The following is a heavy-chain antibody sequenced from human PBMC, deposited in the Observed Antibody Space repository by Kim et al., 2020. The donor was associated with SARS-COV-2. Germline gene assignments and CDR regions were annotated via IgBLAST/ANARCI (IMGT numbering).Heavy chain of an antibody. Sequence: VKGRFTISRDNSKNTLYLQMNSLRAEDTAVYYCARENVDIVANEVGGMDVWGQGTTVTVSS. D-gene: IGHD5-12*01. J-gene: IGHJ6*02. V-gene: IGHV3-30*07. CDR3: ARENVDIVANEVGGMDV.